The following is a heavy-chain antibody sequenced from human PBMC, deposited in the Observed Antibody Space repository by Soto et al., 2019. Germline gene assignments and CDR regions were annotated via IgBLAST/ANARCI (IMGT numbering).Heavy chain of an antibody. D-gene: IGHD6-13*01. J-gene: IGHJ6*04. CDR2: TYYRSKWYN. CDR1: GYSVSSNSAA. CDR3: AIDRVAAAYLGMDV. Sequence: SQTLSLTCAISGYSVSSNSAAWNWIRQSPSRGLEWLGRTYYRSKWYNDYAVSVKSRITINPDTSKNQFSLQLNSVTPEDTAVYYSAIDRVAAAYLGMDVWGEGATVTVSS. V-gene: IGHV6-1*01.